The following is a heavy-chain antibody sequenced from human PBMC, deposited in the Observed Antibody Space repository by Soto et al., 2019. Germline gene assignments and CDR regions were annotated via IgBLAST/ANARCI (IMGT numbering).Heavy chain of an antibody. CDR1: GYTFTSYG. CDR2: ISAYNGNT. J-gene: IGHJ6*02. Sequence: QVQLVQSGAEVKKPGASVKVSCKASGYTFTSYGISWVRQAPGQGLEWMGWISAYNGNTNYAQKLQGRVTMTTDTATSTAYLELRSLSYDDTAVYYWERDYVVGFRELFGSYYYYYGMDVWGQGTTGTVSS. CDR3: ERDYVVGFRELFGSYYYYYGMDV. V-gene: IGHV1-18*01. D-gene: IGHD3-10*01.